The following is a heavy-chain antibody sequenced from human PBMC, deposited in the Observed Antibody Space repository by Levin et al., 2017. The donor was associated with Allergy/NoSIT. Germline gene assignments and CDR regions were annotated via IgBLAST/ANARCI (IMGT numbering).Heavy chain of an antibody. CDR1: GFTFSSEA. CDR3: ARGGGSCCFDS. D-gene: IGHD2-15*01. Sequence: GGSLRLSCAASGFTFSSEAMSGVRQAPGKGLEGVSAISGSGDSSYYADSVKGRFTISRDKSKHTLYLPMNGLRAAETAIYCCARGGGSCCFDSWGQGTLVTVSS. CDR2: ISGSGDSS. V-gene: IGHV3-23*01. J-gene: IGHJ4*02.